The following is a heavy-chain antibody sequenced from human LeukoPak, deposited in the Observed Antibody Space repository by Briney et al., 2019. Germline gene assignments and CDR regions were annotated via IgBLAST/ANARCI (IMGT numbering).Heavy chain of an antibody. D-gene: IGHD2-21*02. CDR3: TSWGDTTAEYFQR. Sequence: GGSLRLSCAASGFTFSAYSMNWVRQAPGKGLEWVSFISGGGGTIYYADSVKGRFTISRDNAKNSLHLQMDSLRVEDTAVYYCTSWGDTTAEYFQRWGQGTLVTVSS. CDR1: GFTFSAYS. V-gene: IGHV3-48*01. J-gene: IGHJ1*01. CDR2: ISGGGGTI.